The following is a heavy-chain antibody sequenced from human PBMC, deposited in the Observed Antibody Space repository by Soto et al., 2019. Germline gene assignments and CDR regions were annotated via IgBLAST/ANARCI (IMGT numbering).Heavy chain of an antibody. Sequence: GGSLRLSCAASGFTFSSYAMSWVRQAPGKGLEWVSAISGSGGSTYYADSVKGRFTVSRDNSKNTLYLQMNSLRAEDTAVYYCAKGQEYYCWSGYNWFDPWGQGTLVTVSS. CDR1: GFTFSSYA. CDR2: ISGSGGST. J-gene: IGHJ5*02. V-gene: IGHV3-23*01. CDR3: AKGQEYYCWSGYNWFDP. D-gene: IGHD3-3*01.